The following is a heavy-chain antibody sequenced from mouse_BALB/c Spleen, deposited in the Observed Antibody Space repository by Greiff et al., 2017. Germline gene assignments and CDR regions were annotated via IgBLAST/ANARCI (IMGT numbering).Heavy chain of an antibody. CDR1: GFTFSDYY. CDR2: ISDGGSYT. Sequence: EVQVVESGGGLVKPGGSLKLSCAASGFTFSDYYMYWVRQTPEKRLEWVATISDGGSYTYYPDSVKGRFTISRDNAKNNLYLQMSSLKSEDTAMYYCARDQGSPFPWFAYWGQGTLVTVSA. V-gene: IGHV5-4*02. D-gene: IGHD1-1*01. CDR3: ARDQGSPFPWFAY. J-gene: IGHJ3*01.